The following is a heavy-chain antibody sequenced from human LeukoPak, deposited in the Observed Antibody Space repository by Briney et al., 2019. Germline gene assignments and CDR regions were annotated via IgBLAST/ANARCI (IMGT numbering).Heavy chain of an antibody. V-gene: IGHV4-59*01. D-gene: IGHD5-24*01. CDR3: ASRDGYNGSFDY. CDR2: IYYSGST. J-gene: IGHJ4*02. Sequence: SETLSLTCTVPGGSISSYYWSWIRQPPGKGLEWIGYIYYSGSTNYNPSLKSRVTISVDTSKNQFSLKLSSVTAADTAVYYCASRDGYNGSFDYWGQGTLVTVSS. CDR1: GGSISSYY.